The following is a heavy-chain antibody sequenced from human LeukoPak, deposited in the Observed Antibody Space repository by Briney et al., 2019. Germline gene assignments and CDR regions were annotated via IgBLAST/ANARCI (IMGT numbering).Heavy chain of an antibody. D-gene: IGHD3-22*01. CDR2: IWYDGSNK. V-gene: IGHV3-33*01. Sequence: GGSLRLSCAASGFTFSSYGMHWVRQAPGKGLEWVAVIWYDGSNKYYADSVKGRFTISRDNTKNTLYLQMNSLRAEDTAVYYCARDEGYYDSSGYYYDPGPLVYWGQGTLVTVSS. CDR3: ARDEGYYDSSGYYYDPGPLVY. CDR1: GFTFSSYG. J-gene: IGHJ4*02.